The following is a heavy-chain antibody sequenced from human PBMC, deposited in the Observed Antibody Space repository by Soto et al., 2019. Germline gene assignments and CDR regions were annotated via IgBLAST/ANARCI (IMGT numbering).Heavy chain of an antibody. CDR2: IYTSGST. D-gene: IGHD2-2*01. CDR1: GGSISSYY. V-gene: IGHV4-4*07. Sequence: PSETLSLTCTVSGGSISSYYWSWIRQPAGKGLEWIGRIYTSGSTNYNPSLKSRVTMSLDTSKNQFSMKLTSVTAADTDLYYCARGNCSSPNCYSFSGYYGMDVWGQGTTVTVSS. J-gene: IGHJ6*02. CDR3: ARGNCSSPNCYSFSGYYGMDV.